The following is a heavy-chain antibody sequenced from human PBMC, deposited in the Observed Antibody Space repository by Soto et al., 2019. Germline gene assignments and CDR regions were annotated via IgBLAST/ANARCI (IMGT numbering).Heavy chain of an antibody. D-gene: IGHD3-10*01. CDR2: RNPNSGNT. CDR1: GYTFTSYD. J-gene: IGHJ4*02. Sequence: ASVKVSCKASGYTFTSYDINWVRQATGQGLEWMGWRNPNSGNTGYAQKFQGRVTMTRNTSISTAYMELSSLRSEDTAVYYCARGARYYYGSGSFDYWGQGTLVTVSS. CDR3: ARGARYYYGSGSFDY. V-gene: IGHV1-8*01.